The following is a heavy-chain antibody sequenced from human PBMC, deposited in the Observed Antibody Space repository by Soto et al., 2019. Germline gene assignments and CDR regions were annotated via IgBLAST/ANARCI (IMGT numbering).Heavy chain of an antibody. CDR2: IYYSGST. J-gene: IGHJ5*02. Sequence: SETLSLTCTVSGGSISSYYWSWIRQPPGKGLEWIGYIYYSGSTNYNPSLKSRVTISVDTSKNQFSLKLSSVTAADTAVYYCARQHYYGSGSYYWSSGNWFDPWGQGTLVTVS. D-gene: IGHD3-10*01. CDR1: GGSISSYY. V-gene: IGHV4-59*01. CDR3: ARQHYYGSGSYYWSSGNWFDP.